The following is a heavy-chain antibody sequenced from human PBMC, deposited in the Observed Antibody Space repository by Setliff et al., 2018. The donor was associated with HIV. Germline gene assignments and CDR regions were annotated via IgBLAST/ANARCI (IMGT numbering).Heavy chain of an antibody. V-gene: IGHV4-4*09. CDR3: ARHSPSDY. J-gene: IGHJ4*02. CDR1: GDSISTDY. CDR2: IYSSAST. Sequence: ASETLSLTCTVSGDSISTDYWTWSRQHPGKGLEWIGYIYSSASTSYNPSLKSRVTISVDTSKNQFSLKLSSVTAADTAVYYCARHSPSDYWGQGTLVTVSS.